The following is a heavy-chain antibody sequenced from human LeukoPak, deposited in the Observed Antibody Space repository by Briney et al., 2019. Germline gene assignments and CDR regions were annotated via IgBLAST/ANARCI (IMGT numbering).Heavy chain of an antibody. Sequence: GGSLRLSCTGSGFTFNSYGMHWVRQAPGKGLEWVAAISYDGNYKYYVDFVKGRFTISRDNSKNTLYLQMNSLRTEDTAVFYCGKDRDAFDTLRVDYWGQGTLVTVSS. CDR1: GFTFNSYG. D-gene: IGHD3-9*01. CDR2: ISYDGNYK. J-gene: IGHJ4*02. V-gene: IGHV3-30*18. CDR3: GKDRDAFDTLRVDY.